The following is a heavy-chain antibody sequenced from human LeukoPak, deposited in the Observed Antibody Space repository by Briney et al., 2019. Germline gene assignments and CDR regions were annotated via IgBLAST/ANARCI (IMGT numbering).Heavy chain of an antibody. V-gene: IGHV1-69*05. J-gene: IGHJ4*02. Sequence: SVKVSCKASGGTFSSYAISWVRQAPGQGLEWMGGIIPIFGTANYAQKFQGRVTITTDESTSTAYMELSSLRSEDTAVYYCARARGGDILTGYFDYWGQGTLVTVSS. CDR3: ARARGGDILTGYFDY. D-gene: IGHD3-9*01. CDR2: IIPIFGTA. CDR1: GGTFSSYA.